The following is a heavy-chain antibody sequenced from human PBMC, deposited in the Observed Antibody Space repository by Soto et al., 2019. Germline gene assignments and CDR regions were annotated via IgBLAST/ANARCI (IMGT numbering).Heavy chain of an antibody. CDR2: IYYSGST. V-gene: IGHV4-59*01. J-gene: IGHJ4*02. CDR3: ARGMVATMFDY. CDR1: GGSISSYY. D-gene: IGHD5-12*01. Sequence: SETLSLTCTVSGGSISSYYWSWIRQPPGKGLEWIGYIYYSGSTNYNPSLKSRVTISVDTSKNQFSLKLSSVTAADTAVYYCARGMVATMFDYWGQGTLVTVSS.